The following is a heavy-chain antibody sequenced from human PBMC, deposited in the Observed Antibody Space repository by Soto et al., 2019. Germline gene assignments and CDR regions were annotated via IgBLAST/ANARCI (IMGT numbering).Heavy chain of an antibody. D-gene: IGHD6-19*01. CDR3: ARFDIAVAGTDYYYGVDV. CDR2: ISGSGGST. V-gene: IGHV3-23*01. Sequence: LRLSCAASGFTFSSYAMSWVRQAPGKGLEWVSAISGSGGSTYYADSVKGRFTISRDNSKNTLYLQMNSLRAEDTAVYYCARFDIAVAGTDYYYGVDVWGQGTTVTVSS. J-gene: IGHJ6*02. CDR1: GFTFSSYA.